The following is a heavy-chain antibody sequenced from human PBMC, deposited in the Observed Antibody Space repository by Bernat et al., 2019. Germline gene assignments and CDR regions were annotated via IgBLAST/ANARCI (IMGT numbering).Heavy chain of an antibody. J-gene: IGHJ4*02. CDR3: AGHGSEWSRDH. V-gene: IGHV3-33*01. CDR1: GFTFSASG. D-gene: IGHD3-3*01. CDR2: ISYDGNNK. Sequence: QVHLVESGGGVVQPGRSLRLSCAASGFTFSASGMDWVRQAPGKGLEWVSLISYDGNNKNYADSVKGRFTISRDNSKNTVYLQMDSLRAEDSAIYYCAGHGSEWSRDHWGLGTLVTVSS.